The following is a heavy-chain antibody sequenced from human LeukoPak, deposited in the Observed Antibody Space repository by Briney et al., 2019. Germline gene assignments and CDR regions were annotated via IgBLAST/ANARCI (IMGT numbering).Heavy chain of an antibody. J-gene: IGHJ6*02. Sequence: GGSLRLSCAASGFTFSSYWMSWVRQAPGKGLEWVANIKQDGSEKYYVDSVKGRFTISRDNAKNSLYLQMNSLRAEDTAVYYCARDRDTKIYYYYGMDVWGQGTTVTVSS. CDR3: ARDRDTKIYYYYGMDV. D-gene: IGHD5-24*01. CDR1: GFTFSSYW. V-gene: IGHV3-7*01. CDR2: IKQDGSEK.